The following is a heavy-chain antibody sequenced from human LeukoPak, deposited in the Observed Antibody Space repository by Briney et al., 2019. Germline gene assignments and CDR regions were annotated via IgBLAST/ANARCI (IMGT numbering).Heavy chain of an antibody. CDR3: AREVGSGTFDI. Sequence: ASVKVSCKASAYTFTDHYVHWVRQAPGKGLEWMGWISPNTGGTIYAQKFQGRVTMTRDTSIITAYMELSKLRSDDTAFYYCAREVGSGTFDIWGQGTMVTVSS. CDR1: AYTFTDHY. V-gene: IGHV1-2*02. D-gene: IGHD6-25*01. CDR2: ISPNTGGT. J-gene: IGHJ3*02.